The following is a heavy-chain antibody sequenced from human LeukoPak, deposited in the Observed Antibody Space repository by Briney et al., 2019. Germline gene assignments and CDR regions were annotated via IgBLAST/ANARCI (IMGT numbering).Heavy chain of an antibody. D-gene: IGHD3-10*01. CDR3: AKDSGPYYYYYMDV. V-gene: IGHV3-21*05. CDR2: ISRSSSDI. CDR1: GFTFSSYE. Sequence: GGSLRLSCAASGFTFSSYEMNWVRQAPGKGLEWVSDISRSSSDIHYADSVKGRFTISRDNSKNTLYLQMNSLRAEDTAVYYCAKDSGPYYYYYMDVWGKGTTVTISS. J-gene: IGHJ6*03.